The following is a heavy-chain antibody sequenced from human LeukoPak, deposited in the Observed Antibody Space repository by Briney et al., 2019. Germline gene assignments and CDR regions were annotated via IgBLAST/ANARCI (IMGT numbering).Heavy chain of an antibody. J-gene: IGHJ5*02. CDR2: ISSSSSYI. CDR3: ARDGLVDDSSS. CDR1: GFTFSSYS. V-gene: IGHV3-21*01. Sequence: GGSLRLSCAASGFTFSSYSMNWVRQAPGKGLEWVSSISSSSSYIYYAGSVKGRFTISRDNAKNSLYLQMNSLRAEDTAVYYCARDGLVDDSSSWGQGTLVTVSS. D-gene: IGHD3-22*01.